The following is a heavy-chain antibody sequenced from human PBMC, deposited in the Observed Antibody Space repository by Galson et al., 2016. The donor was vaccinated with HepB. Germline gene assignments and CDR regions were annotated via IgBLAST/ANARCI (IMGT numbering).Heavy chain of an antibody. CDR1: GFIFSNYA. CDR2: LLGGGGTT. D-gene: IGHD1-1*01. CDR3: VKDDKWNVDY. Sequence: SLRLSCAASGFIFSNYAMSWVRQAPGKGLEWDSGLLGGGGTTYYAESVKGRFTISRDNSKNTLYLQMNNLRAEDTAVYYCVKDDKWNVDYWGQGTLVTVSS. V-gene: IGHV3-23*01. J-gene: IGHJ4*02.